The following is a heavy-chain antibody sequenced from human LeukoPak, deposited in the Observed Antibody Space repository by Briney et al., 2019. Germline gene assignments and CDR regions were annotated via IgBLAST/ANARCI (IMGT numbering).Heavy chain of an antibody. V-gene: IGHV1-46*01. J-gene: IGHJ3*02. Sequence: EASVKVSCKASGYTFTSYYMHWVRQAPGQGLEWMGIINPSGGSTSYAQKFQGRVTMTRDTSTSTVYMELSSLGSEDTAVYYCAREIDPMVRGREGAFDIWGQGTMVTVSS. CDR2: INPSGGST. CDR1: GYTFTSYY. CDR3: AREIDPMVRGREGAFDI. D-gene: IGHD3-10*01.